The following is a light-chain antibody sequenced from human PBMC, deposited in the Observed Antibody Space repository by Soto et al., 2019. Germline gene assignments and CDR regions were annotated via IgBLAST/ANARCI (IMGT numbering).Light chain of an antibody. J-gene: IGKJ2*01. CDR3: QQYGSSPPYT. Sequence: EVVLTQSPGTLSLSPGERATLSCRASQSVSNNYFAWYQQKPGQAPRLLIFGSSDRATGIPGRFSGSGSGTDFTLTISRLEPEDFAVDYCQQYGSSPPYTFGQGTKLEIK. CDR2: GSS. CDR1: QSVSNNY. V-gene: IGKV3-20*01.